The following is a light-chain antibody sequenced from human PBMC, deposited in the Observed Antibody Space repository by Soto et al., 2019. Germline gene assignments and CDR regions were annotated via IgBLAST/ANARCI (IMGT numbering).Light chain of an antibody. CDR2: AA. CDR1: QSVSSRY. V-gene: IGKV3-20*01. Sequence: IVLTQSPGTLSLSPGERATLSCRASQSVSSRYLAWYQQKPGQAPRLLFYAAFRATGTPDRFSGSGSGTDFTLTIDRLEPEDVAVYYCQQYVKSPWRFGQGTKGEI. J-gene: IGKJ1*01. CDR3: QQYVKSPWR.